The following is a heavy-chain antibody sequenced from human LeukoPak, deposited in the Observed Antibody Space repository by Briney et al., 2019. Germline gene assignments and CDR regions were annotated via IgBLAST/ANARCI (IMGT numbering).Heavy chain of an antibody. J-gene: IGHJ4*02. D-gene: IGHD6-13*01. V-gene: IGHV4-34*01. CDR2: INHSGST. Sequence: SETLSLTCAVYGGSFSGYYWSWIRQPPGKGLEWIGEINHSGSTYYNPSLKSRVTTSVDTSRNQFSLKLSSVTAADTAVYYCARVPRIAAKPTSFDYWGQGTLVAVSS. CDR3: ARVPRIAAKPTSFDY. CDR1: GGSFSGYY.